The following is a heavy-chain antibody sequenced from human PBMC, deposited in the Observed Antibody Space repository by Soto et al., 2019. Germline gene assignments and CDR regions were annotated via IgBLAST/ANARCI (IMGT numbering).Heavy chain of an antibody. CDR2: ISAYNGNT. D-gene: IGHD2-2*01. Sequence: ASVKVSCKASGYTFTSYGISWVRQAPGQGLEWMGWISAYNGNTNYAQKLQGRVTMTTDTSTSTAYMELRSLRSDDTAVYYCARAPNCISTSCYALDWRSGGYYFDYWGQGTLVTVSS. V-gene: IGHV1-18*01. J-gene: IGHJ4*02. CDR3: ARAPNCISTSCYALDWRSGGYYFDY. CDR1: GYTFTSYG.